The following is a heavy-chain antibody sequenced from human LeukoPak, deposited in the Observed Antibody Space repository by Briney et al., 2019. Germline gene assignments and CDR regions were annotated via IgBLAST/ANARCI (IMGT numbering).Heavy chain of an antibody. Sequence: SETLSLTCGVYGGSFSGLYWSWIRQPPGKGLEWIGGINHSGSPNYIPSLKNRVTISLDTSKNQFSLRLTSVTAADTAVYYCARVASSHWYFSRAKYYFDYWGQGTLVTVSS. D-gene: IGHD2-2*01. V-gene: IGHV4-34*01. J-gene: IGHJ4*02. CDR3: ARVASSHWYFSRAKYYFDY. CDR1: GGSFSGLY. CDR2: INHSGSP.